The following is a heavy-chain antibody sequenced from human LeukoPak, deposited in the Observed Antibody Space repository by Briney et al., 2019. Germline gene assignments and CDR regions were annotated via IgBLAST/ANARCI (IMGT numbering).Heavy chain of an antibody. CDR3: ATVITMVRGDNFDP. D-gene: IGHD3-10*01. CDR1: GYTFTSYY. CDR2: INPSGGST. Sequence: ASVKVSCKASGYTFTSYYMHWVRQAPGQGLEWMGIINPSGGSTSYAQKFQGRVTMTEDTSTDTAYMELSSLRSEDTAVYYCATVITMVRGDNFDPWGQGTLVTVSS. V-gene: IGHV1-46*01. J-gene: IGHJ5*02.